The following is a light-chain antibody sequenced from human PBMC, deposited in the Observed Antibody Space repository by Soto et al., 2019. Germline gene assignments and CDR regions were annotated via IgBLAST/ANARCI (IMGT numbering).Light chain of an antibody. CDR2: MND. J-gene: IGLJ2*01. CDR3: QVWDSSSEVI. V-gene: IGLV1-47*01. CDR1: TSNILRNY. Sequence: QSVLTQPPSASGNPGQRLTISCSGSTSNILRNYVYWYRQLPGTAPRLLISMNDQRPSGVPDRFSGSKSGTSASLAISGLRSEDEADYYCQVWDSSSEVIFGGGTKLTVL.